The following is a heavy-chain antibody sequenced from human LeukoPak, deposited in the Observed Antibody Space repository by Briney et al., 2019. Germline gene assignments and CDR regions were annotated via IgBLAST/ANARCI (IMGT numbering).Heavy chain of an antibody. Sequence: GGSLKLSCAASGFTFSGSAMHWVRQASGKGLGWVGRIRIKTNNYATAYAASVKGRFTISRDDSKNTAYLQMNSLKTEDTAVYYCTRLGFDDYGGYDAFDIWGQGTMVTVSS. D-gene: IGHD4-23*01. CDR1: GFTFSGSA. V-gene: IGHV3-73*01. J-gene: IGHJ3*02. CDR3: TRLGFDDYGGYDAFDI. CDR2: IRIKTNNYAT.